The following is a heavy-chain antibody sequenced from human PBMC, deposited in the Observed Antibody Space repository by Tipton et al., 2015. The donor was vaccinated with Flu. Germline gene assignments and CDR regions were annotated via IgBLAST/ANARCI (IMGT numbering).Heavy chain of an antibody. CDR2: IYAGDTDT. V-gene: IGHV5-51*01. Sequence: QLVQSGAEVRRPGESLEISCKASGYSFTNYWIVWVRQTPGKGLEWMGIIYAGDTDTRYSPSFQGQVTISADMSTNTAFLRWSSLKASDTAMYYCARQLPYVVDFYLDVWGNGTTVTVSS. D-gene: IGHD2-2*01. J-gene: IGHJ6*03. CDR1: GYSFTNYW. CDR3: ARQLPYVVDFYLDV.